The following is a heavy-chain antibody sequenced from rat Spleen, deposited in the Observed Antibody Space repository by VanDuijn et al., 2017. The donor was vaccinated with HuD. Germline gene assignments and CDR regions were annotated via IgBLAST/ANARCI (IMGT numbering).Heavy chain of an antibody. CDR1: GFTFSDYY. Sequence: EVQLVESGGGLVQPGRSLKLSCAASGFTFSDYYMAWVRQAPKKGLEWVASISYEGSNTYYGDSVKGRFTISRDNAKSTLYLQMNSLRSEDTATYYCARQRVYDYDGSYYYGAMDAWGQGASVTVSS. CDR2: ISYEGSNT. CDR3: ARQRVYDYDGSYYYGAMDA. J-gene: IGHJ4*01. V-gene: IGHV5-22*01. D-gene: IGHD1-12*02.